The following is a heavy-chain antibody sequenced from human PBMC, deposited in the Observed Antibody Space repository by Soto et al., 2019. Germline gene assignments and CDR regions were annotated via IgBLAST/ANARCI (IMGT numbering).Heavy chain of an antibody. V-gene: IGHV1-69*13. J-gene: IGHJ4*02. D-gene: IGHD2-8*01. Sequence: SVKVSCKASGGTFSSYAISWVRQAPGQGLEWMGGIIPILGTANYAQKFQGRVTITADESTSTAYMELSSLRSEDTAVYYCARPSSGCTNGVCYLDYWGQGTLVTVSS. CDR3: ARPSSGCTNGVCYLDY. CDR2: IIPILGTA. CDR1: GGTFSSYA.